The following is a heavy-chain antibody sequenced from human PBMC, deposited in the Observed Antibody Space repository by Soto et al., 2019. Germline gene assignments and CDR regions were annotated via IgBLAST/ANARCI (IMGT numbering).Heavy chain of an antibody. CDR3: ARDLGIAAAGTNGY. Sequence: GGSLRLSCAASGFTFSSYAMHWVRQAPGKGLEWVAVISYDGSNKYYADSVKGRFTISRDNSKNTLYLQMNSLRAEDTAVYYCARDLGIAAAGTNGYWGQGTLVTVSS. V-gene: IGHV3-30-3*01. CDR2: ISYDGSNK. D-gene: IGHD6-13*01. CDR1: GFTFSSYA. J-gene: IGHJ4*02.